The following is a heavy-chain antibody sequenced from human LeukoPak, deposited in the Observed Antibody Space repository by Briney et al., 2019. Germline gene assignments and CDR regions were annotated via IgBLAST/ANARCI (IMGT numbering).Heavy chain of an antibody. CDR3: ARGGRYFHSRSGLDY. D-gene: IGHD3-9*01. J-gene: IGHJ4*02. Sequence: SETLSLTCTVSGGSISSYYWNWIRQPPGKGLEWIGYIYYSGSTNYNPSLKSRVTISVDTSKNQFSLKLSSVTAADTAVYYCARGGRYFHSRSGLDYWGQGTLVTVSS. CDR1: GGSISSYY. CDR2: IYYSGST. V-gene: IGHV4-59*01.